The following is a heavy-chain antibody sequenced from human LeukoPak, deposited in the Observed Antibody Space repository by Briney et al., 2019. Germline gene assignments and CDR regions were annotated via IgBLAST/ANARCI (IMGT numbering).Heavy chain of an antibody. CDR3: ARDFGYF. J-gene: IGHJ4*02. D-gene: IGHD3-10*01. CDR1: GFTFSNYK. Sequence: GGSLRLSCAASGFTFSNYKMNWVRQAPGKGLEWVSYISSSGSIVYYSDSVKGRFTISRDNAKNSLYLQTNSPRAEDTAVYYCARDFGYFWGQGTLVTVSS. V-gene: IGHV3-48*03. CDR2: ISSSGSIV.